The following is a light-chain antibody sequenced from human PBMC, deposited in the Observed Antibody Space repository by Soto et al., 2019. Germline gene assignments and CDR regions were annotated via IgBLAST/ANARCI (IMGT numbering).Light chain of an antibody. Sequence: DIVMTQSPDSLAVSLGERATINCKSSQSVLYSSNNKNYLAWYQQKPGQPPKLLIYWASTRESGVPDRFSGSESGTDFILTISSLQAEDVAVYYCQQYYSTFGQGTKLEIK. CDR2: WAS. CDR1: QSVLYSSNNKNY. CDR3: QQYYST. J-gene: IGKJ2*01. V-gene: IGKV4-1*01.